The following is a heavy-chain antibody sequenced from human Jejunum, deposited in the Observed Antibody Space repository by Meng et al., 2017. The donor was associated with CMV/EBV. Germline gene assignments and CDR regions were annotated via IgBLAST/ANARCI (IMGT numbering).Heavy chain of an antibody. CDR2: IKSKTDGGTT. CDR1: GFTFSNAW. V-gene: IGHV3-15*01. CDR3: TTAAPNSSGWYYYFDY. J-gene: IGHJ4*02. Sequence: EAQLXXXXXGWVXPXXXLRLXXXASGFTFSNAWMSWVRQVPGKGLEWVGRIKSKTDGGTTDYAAPVKGRFTISRDDSKNTVYVQMNSLKIEDTAVYYCTTAAPNSSGWYYYFDYWGQGTLVTVSS. D-gene: IGHD6-19*01.